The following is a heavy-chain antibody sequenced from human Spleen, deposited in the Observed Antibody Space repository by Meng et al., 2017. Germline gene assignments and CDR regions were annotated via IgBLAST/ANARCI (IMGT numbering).Heavy chain of an antibody. CDR1: GFTFSSYG. J-gene: IGHJ4*02. D-gene: IGHD3-16*02. CDR3: AREDYDYVWGSYRPRPDY. V-gene: IGHV3-33*01. CDR2: IWHDGSNK. Sequence: GESLKISCAASGFTFSSYGMHWVRQAPGKGLEWVAVIWHDGSNKYYVDSVKGRFTISRDNSKNTLYLQMNSLRAEDTAVYYCAREDYDYVWGSYRPRPDYWGQGTRVTVS.